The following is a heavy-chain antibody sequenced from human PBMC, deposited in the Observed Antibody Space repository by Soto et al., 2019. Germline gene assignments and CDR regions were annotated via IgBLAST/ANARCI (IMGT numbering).Heavy chain of an antibody. CDR1: GCTISSYG. CDR3: ARDDLRGDY. V-gene: IGHV3-30-3*01. Sequence: WGSMRLSWAASGCTISSYGRRWVRQAPGKGLEWVAVISYDGSNKYYADSVKGRFTISRDNAKNSLYLQMNSLRAEDTAVYYCARDDLRGDYWGQGTLVTVSS. CDR2: ISYDGSNK. J-gene: IGHJ4*02.